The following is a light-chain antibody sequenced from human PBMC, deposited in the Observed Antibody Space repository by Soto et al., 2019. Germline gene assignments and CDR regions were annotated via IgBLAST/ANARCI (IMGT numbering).Light chain of an antibody. CDR3: QQSYSTPIT. CDR1: QTISSY. J-gene: IGKJ5*01. CDR2: AAS. V-gene: IGKV1-39*01. Sequence: DIQITQSPSSLSASVGDRVTITCRASQTISSYLHWYQQKPGKAPNLLIYAASSLQSGVPSRFSGSGSGTDFTLTISSLQPEDFATYYCQQSYSTPITFGQGTRLEIK.